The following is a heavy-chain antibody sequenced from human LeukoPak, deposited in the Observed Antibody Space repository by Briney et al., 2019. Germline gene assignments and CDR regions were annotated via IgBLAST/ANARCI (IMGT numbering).Heavy chain of an antibody. CDR2: INANSGTT. D-gene: IGHD2-21*02. CDR3: AKPISGGLAVTADWFHP. V-gene: IGHV3-23*01. Sequence: PGGSLRPSCAASGFTFSSYAMSWVRQAPGKGLEWVSTINANSGTTSYAASVRGRFTISRDNSKNALYLQLNTLRADDTATYYCAKPISGGLAVTADWFHPWGQGTLVVVPS. J-gene: IGHJ5*01. CDR1: GFTFSSYA.